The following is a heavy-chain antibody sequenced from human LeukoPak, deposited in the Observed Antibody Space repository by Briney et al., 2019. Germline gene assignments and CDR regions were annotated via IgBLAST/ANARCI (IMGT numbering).Heavy chain of an antibody. J-gene: IGHJ3*02. Sequence: ASVKVSCKASGYTFTSYGISWVRQAPGQGLEWMGIINPSGGSTSYAQKFQGRVTMTRDTSISTAYMELSRLRSDDTAVYYCARIESGTGAFDIWGQGTMVTVSS. CDR1: GYTFTSYG. CDR2: INPSGGST. V-gene: IGHV1-46*01. CDR3: ARIESGTGAFDI. D-gene: IGHD1-1*01.